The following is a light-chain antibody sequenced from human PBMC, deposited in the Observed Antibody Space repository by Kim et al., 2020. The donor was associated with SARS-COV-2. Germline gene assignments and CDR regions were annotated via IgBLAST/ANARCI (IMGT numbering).Light chain of an antibody. CDR3: QVWESTTTV. Sequence: SVSQGQTASLTCSGDRLGNNYVCLYQKKPVQSPVVVMYQDERRPAGIPERFSGSNSGNTATLTISGTQAMDEADYYCQVWESTTTVFGGGTQMTVL. V-gene: IGLV3-1*01. CDR2: QDE. CDR1: RLGNNY. J-gene: IGLJ2*01.